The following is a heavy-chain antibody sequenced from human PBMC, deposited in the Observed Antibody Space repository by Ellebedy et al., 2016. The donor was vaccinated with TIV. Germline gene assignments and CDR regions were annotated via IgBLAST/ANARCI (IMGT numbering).Heavy chain of an antibody. Sequence: SGPTLVXPTPTLTLTCTFSGFSLSTSGMCVSWIRQPPGKALEWLALIDWDDDKYYSTSLKTRLTISKDTSKNQVVLTMTNMDPVDTATYYCARSQGIYYYYGMDVWGQGTTVTVSS. CDR3: ARSQGIYYYYGMDV. CDR2: IDWDDDK. CDR1: GFSLSTSGMC. J-gene: IGHJ6*02. V-gene: IGHV2-70*01.